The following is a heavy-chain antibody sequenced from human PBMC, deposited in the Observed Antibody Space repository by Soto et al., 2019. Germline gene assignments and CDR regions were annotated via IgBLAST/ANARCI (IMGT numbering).Heavy chain of an antibody. J-gene: IGHJ4*02. CDR1: GFTFSSYG. CDR3: ARDLLDTMVRGVFPGY. Sequence: GGSLRLSCAASGFTFSSYGMHWVRQAPGKGLEWVAVIWYDGSNKYYADSVKGRFTISRDNSKNTLYLQMNSLRAEDTAVYYCARDLLDTMVRGVFPGYWGQGTLVTVSS. V-gene: IGHV3-33*01. D-gene: IGHD3-10*01. CDR2: IWYDGSNK.